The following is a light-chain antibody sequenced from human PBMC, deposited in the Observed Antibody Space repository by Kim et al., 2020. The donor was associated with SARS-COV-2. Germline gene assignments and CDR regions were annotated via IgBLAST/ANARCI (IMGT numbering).Light chain of an antibody. V-gene: IGLV2-18*02. CDR1: RSDVGSSDG. J-gene: IGLJ3*02. CDR3: SSYTTSGSLL. CDR2: DVT. Sequence: GQSVTISCTGTRSDVGSSDGVSWFQQSPGTAPKLVIYDVTYRPSGVPDRFSGSRSGNTASLTISGLQAGDEADYYCSSYTTSGSLLFGGGTQLTVL.